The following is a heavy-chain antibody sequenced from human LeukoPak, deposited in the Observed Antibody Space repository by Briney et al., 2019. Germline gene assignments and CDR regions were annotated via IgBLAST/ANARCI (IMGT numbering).Heavy chain of an antibody. V-gene: IGHV3-30*02. D-gene: IGHD1-26*01. J-gene: IGHJ3*02. CDR2: VRFDGSKN. CDR1: GSTFSDYG. Sequence: GGSLRLSCAASGSTFSDYGIPWVRQAPAKGLEWVAFVRFDGSKNNYAHSVKGRFTISRDHSKNTLYMQMNSLGAEDTAVYNCAKAYRGGVGACRYASDIWGQGTMVTVSS. CDR3: AKAYRGGVGACRYASDI.